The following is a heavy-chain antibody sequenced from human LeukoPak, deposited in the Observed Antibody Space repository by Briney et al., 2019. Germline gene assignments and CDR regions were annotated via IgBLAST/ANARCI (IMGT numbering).Heavy chain of an antibody. CDR2: IIPILGIA. D-gene: IGHD6-13*01. V-gene: IGHV1-69*04. CDR1: GGTFSSYA. J-gene: IGHJ5*02. Sequence: ASVKVSCKASGGTFSSYAISWVRQAPGQGLEWMGRIIPILGIANYAQKFQGRVTITADKSTSTDYMELSSLRSEDTAVYYWAGIAAAGTWWWFDPWGQGTLVTVSS. CDR3: AGIAAAGTWWWFDP.